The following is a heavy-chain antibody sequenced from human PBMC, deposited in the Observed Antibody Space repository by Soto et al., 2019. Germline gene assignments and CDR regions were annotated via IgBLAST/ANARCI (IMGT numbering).Heavy chain of an antibody. CDR3: ARLCYYDSSGYPY. D-gene: IGHD3-22*01. Sequence: PGGSLRLSCAASGFTFSSYGMHWVRQAPGKGLEWVAVIWYDGSNKYYADSVKGRFTISRDNSKNTLYLQMNSLRAEDTAVYYCARLCYYDSSGYPYWGQGTLVTVSS. V-gene: IGHV3-33*01. CDR1: GFTFSSYG. CDR2: IWYDGSNK. J-gene: IGHJ4*02.